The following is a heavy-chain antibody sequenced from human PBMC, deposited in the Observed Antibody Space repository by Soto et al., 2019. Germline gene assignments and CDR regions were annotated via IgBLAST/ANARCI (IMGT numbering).Heavy chain of an antibody. CDR2: MKGDGSEK. D-gene: IGHD4-17*01. Sequence: GGSLRLSCAASGFNFRSYWMNWVRQAPGKGLEWVANMKGDGSEKYYVDSVKGRFTISRDNAKNSLYLQMNSLRAEDAAVYYCARVRQNGDPIPSYSDYWGQGTLVTVSS. V-gene: IGHV3-7*01. CDR1: GFNFRSYW. J-gene: IGHJ4*02. CDR3: ARVRQNGDPIPSYSDY.